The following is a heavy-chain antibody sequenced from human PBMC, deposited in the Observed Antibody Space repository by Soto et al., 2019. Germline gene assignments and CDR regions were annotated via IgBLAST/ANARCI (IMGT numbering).Heavy chain of an antibody. V-gene: IGHV4-39*01. Sequence: QLQLQESGPGLVKPSETLSLTCTVSGGPIYSSTYYWGWIRQPTGKGLEGIGDISSGGHTYHNPSLKSRIAMSVDTSKNQVSLNLSSVTAADAALYYCARRGQNSGYWDFALWGRGTLVTVS. CDR2: ISSGGHT. D-gene: IGHD6-25*01. CDR3: ARRGQNSGYWDFAL. J-gene: IGHJ2*01. CDR1: GGPIYSSTYY.